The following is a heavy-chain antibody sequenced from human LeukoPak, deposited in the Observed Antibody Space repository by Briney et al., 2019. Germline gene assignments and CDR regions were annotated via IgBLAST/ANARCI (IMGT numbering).Heavy chain of an antibody. J-gene: IGHJ4*02. CDR1: GGSFSGYY. D-gene: IGHD3-22*01. Sequence: SETLSLTCDVYGGSFSGYYCTWIRQSPGEGLEWIGEIIHSGSTNYNPSLKSRLTISVDTSKNQFSLKLSSVTAADTAVYYCARRSSGLALDFWGQGTLVTVSS. CDR2: IIHSGST. V-gene: IGHV4-34*12. CDR3: ARRSSGLALDF.